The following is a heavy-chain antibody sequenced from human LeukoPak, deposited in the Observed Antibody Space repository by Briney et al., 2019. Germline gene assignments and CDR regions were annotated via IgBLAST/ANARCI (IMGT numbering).Heavy chain of an antibody. Sequence: ASVKVSCKASGYTFTSYGISWVRQAPGQGLEWMGWISAYNGNTNYAQKLQGRVTMTRDTSTSTVYMELSSLRSEDTAVYYCARDLGYCSSTSCYSDWGQGTLVTVSS. CDR2: ISAYNGNT. CDR3: ARDLGYCSSTSCYSD. CDR1: GYTFTSYG. D-gene: IGHD2-2*01. V-gene: IGHV1-18*01. J-gene: IGHJ4*02.